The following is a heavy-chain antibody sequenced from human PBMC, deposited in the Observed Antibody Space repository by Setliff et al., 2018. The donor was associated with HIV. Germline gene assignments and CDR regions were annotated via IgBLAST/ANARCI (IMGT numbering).Heavy chain of an antibody. J-gene: IGHJ4*03. D-gene: IGHD1-26*01. V-gene: IGHV3-23*01. CDR3: AREYIVGAYAPLRY. CDR2: ISGSGATT. Sequence: GGSLRLSCAASEFTFNIYAMSWVRQAPGKGLEWVSGISGSGATTNYADSVKGRFTISRDNAKNSLYLQMNSLRAEDTAVYYCAREYIVGAYAPLRYWGQGTMVTVSS. CDR1: EFTFNIYA.